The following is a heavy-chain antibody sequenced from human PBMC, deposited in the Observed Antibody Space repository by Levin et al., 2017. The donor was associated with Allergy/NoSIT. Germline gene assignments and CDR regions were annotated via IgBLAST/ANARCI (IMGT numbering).Heavy chain of an antibody. V-gene: IGHV3-23*01. CDR2: ISGSGGST. CDR3: AKSPVAGLYYYGMDV. D-gene: IGHD6-19*01. CDR1: GFTFTNYA. J-gene: IGHJ6*02. Sequence: GESLKISCAASGFTFTNYAMSWVRQAPGKGLEWVSGISGSGGSTYYADSVKGRFTISRDNSKNTLYLQMNSLRAEDTAVYYCAKSPVAGLYYYGMDVWGQGTTVTVSS.